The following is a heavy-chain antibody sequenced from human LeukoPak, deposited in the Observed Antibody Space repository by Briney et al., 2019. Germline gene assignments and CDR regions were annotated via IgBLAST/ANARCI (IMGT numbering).Heavy chain of an antibody. Sequence: ASVKDSCKASGYTFTSYGISWVRQAPGQELEWMGWISAYNGNTNYAQKLQGRVTMTTDTSTSTAYMELRSLRSDDTAVYYCARTITIFGVVPGDYWGQGTLVTVSS. J-gene: IGHJ4*02. CDR2: ISAYNGNT. CDR1: GYTFTSYG. CDR3: ARTITIFGVVPGDY. V-gene: IGHV1-18*01. D-gene: IGHD3-3*01.